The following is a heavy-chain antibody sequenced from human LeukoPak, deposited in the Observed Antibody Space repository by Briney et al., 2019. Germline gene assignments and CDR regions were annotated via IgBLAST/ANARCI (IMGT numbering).Heavy chain of an antibody. D-gene: IGHD5-24*01. J-gene: IGHJ4*02. CDR3: ARTSRDGYSLDY. CDR2: IIPILGIA. V-gene: IGHV1-69*04. Sequence: SVKVSCKASGGTFSSYGISWVRQAPGQGLEWMGRIIPILGIANYAQKFQGRVTITADKSTSTAYMELSSLRSEDTAVYYCARTSRDGYSLDYWGQGTLVTVSS. CDR1: GGTFSSYG.